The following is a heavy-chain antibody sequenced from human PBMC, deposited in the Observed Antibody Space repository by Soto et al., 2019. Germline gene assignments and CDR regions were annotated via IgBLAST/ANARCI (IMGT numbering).Heavy chain of an antibody. V-gene: IGHV3-23*01. CDR2: ISISGDRT. Sequence: GGSLRLSCVTSGFTFNTFAMSWVRRAPGKGLEWVSAISISGDRTYYADSVKGRFFISRDNSNNTLFLRVSSLRVEDTATYYCAKGGLPIRVPWYYFDYWGQGTLVTVSS. D-gene: IGHD4-17*01. CDR1: GFTFNTFA. CDR3: AKGGLPIRVPWYYFDY. J-gene: IGHJ4*02.